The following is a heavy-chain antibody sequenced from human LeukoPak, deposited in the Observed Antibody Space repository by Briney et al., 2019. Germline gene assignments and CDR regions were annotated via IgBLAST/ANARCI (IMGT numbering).Heavy chain of an antibody. CDR3: ARQIAAAGTPP. J-gene: IGHJ5*02. D-gene: IGHD6-13*01. CDR2: IYYSGST. CDR1: GGSISSYY. V-gene: IGHV4-59*08. Sequence: SETLSLTCTVSGGSISSYYWSWIRQPPGKGLEWIGYIYYSGSTNYNPSLKSRVTISVDTSKNQFSLKLSSVTAADTAVYYCARQIAAAGTPPWGQGNLVTVSS.